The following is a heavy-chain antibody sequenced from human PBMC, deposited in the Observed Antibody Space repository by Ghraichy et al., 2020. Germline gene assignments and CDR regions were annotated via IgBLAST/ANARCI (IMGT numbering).Heavy chain of an antibody. D-gene: IGHD4-17*01. CDR2: ISVYNANA. CDR3: GSTDFDY. V-gene: IGHV1-18*01. J-gene: IGHJ4*02. Sequence: ASVKVSRKASGYTSSRYGISWVRQAPGQGLEWMAWISVYNANAHYAQNLQNRATVTADTSTSTVYMELRSLRSDDTAIYYCGSTDFDYWGQGTLVIVSS. CDR1: GYTSSRYG.